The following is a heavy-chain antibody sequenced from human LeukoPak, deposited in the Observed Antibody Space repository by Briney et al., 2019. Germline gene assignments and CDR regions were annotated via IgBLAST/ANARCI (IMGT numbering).Heavy chain of an antibody. CDR2: ISWNSGSI. CDR3: AKVKGPIQLLSSFDY. V-gene: IGHV3-9*01. CDR1: GFTFDDYA. D-gene: IGHD2-2*01. Sequence: GRSLRLSCAASGFTFDDYAMHWVRQAPGKGPEWVSGISWNSGSIGYADSVKGRFTISRDNAKNSLYLQMNSLRTEDTALYYCAKVKGPIQLLSSFDYWGQGTPVTVSS. J-gene: IGHJ4*02.